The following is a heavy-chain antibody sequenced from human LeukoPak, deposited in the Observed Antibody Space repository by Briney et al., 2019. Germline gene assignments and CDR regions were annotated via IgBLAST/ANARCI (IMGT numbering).Heavy chain of an antibody. CDR2: IYYSGST. CDR3: ARDNSIADRGWWFDP. J-gene: IGHJ5*02. D-gene: IGHD4-23*01. Sequence: SETLSLTCAVYGGSFSGYYWSWIRQPPGKGLEWIGYIYYSGSTNYNPSLKSRVTISVETSKNEFSLKLRSVTAADTAVYYCARDNSIADRGWWFDPWGQGTLVTVSS. CDR1: GGSFSGYY. V-gene: IGHV4-59*01.